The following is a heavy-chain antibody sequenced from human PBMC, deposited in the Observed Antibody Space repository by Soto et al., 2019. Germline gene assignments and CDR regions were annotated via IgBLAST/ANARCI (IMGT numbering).Heavy chain of an antibody. Sequence: SXTLSLTCTVSGGSMSSGGYYWSWIRQHPGKGLEWIGYIYDSGSTYYNPSLKSRVTISVDTSKNQFSLKLSSVTAADTAVYYCARDSRVAEDGTDYCGEGTLVTVS. D-gene: IGHD6-13*01. CDR2: IYDSGST. CDR1: GGSMSSGGYY. J-gene: IGHJ4*02. V-gene: IGHV4-31*03. CDR3: ARDSRVAEDGTDY.